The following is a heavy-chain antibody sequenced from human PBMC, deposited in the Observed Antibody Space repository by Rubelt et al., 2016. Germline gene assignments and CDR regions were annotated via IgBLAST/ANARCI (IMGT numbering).Heavy chain of an antibody. D-gene: IGHD6-13*01. CDR2: ITGSGGST. CDR1: GFTFSSYA. CDR3: AKDRVAAAGSWFDP. V-gene: IGHV3-23*01. Sequence: EVQLLESGGGLVQPGGSLRLSCAASGFTFSSYAMSWVRQAPGKGLEWVSAITGSGGSTYYADSVKGRFTISRENSKNMLFRQMNSLRAEDLAVYYCAKDRVAAAGSWFDPWGQGTLVTVSS. J-gene: IGHJ5*02.